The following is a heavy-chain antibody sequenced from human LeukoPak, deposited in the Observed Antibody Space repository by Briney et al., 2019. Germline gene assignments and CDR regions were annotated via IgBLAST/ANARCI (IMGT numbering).Heavy chain of an antibody. J-gene: IGHJ6*03. CDR2: IIPIFGTA. CDR1: GGTFSSYA. Sequence: SVKVSCKASGGTFSSYAISWVRQAPGQGLEWMGGIIPIFGTANYAQKFQGRVTITADESTSTAYMELSSLRSEDTAVYYCARGAKIHHIVVVPATTRYYYYYYMDVWGKGTTVTVSS. CDR3: ARGAKIHHIVVVPATTRYYYYYYMDV. V-gene: IGHV1-69*13. D-gene: IGHD2-2*01.